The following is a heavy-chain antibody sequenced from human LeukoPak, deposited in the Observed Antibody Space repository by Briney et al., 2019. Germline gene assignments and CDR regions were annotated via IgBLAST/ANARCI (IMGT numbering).Heavy chain of an antibody. V-gene: IGHV3-30*18. CDR1: GFTFSSYG. Sequence: GGSLRLSCAASGFTFSSYGMHWVRQAPGKGLEWVAVISYDGSNKYYADSVKSRFTISRDNSKNTLYLQMNSLRAEDTAVYYCAKDRLSIVGDYWGQGTLVTVSS. D-gene: IGHD1-26*01. J-gene: IGHJ4*02. CDR3: AKDRLSIVGDY. CDR2: ISYDGSNK.